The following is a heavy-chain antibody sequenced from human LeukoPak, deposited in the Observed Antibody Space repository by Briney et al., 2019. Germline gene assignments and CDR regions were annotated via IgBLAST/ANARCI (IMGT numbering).Heavy chain of an antibody. V-gene: IGHV3-21*01. D-gene: IGHD6-13*01. CDR2: ISSSSSYI. J-gene: IGHJ4*02. Sequence: PGGSLRLSCAASGFTFSSYEMNWVRQAPGKGLEWVSSISSSSSYIYYADSVKGRFTISRDNAKNSLYLQMNSLRAEDTAVYYCARVYSSSWQFDYWGQGTLVTVSS. CDR3: ARVYSSSWQFDY. CDR1: GFTFSSYE.